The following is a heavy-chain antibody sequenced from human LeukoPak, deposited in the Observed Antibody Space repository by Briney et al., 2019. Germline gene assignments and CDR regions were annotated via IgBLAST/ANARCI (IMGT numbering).Heavy chain of an antibody. CDR2: INPNSGGT. J-gene: IGHJ4*02. V-gene: IGHV1-2*02. CDR3: ARDQAYYYDSSGYYPFDY. D-gene: IGHD3-22*01. CDR1: GYTFTGYY. Sequence: ASVKVSCTASGYTFTGYYMHWVRQAPGHGLEWMGWINPNSGGTNYAQKFQGRVTMTRDTSISTAYMELSRLRSDDTAVYYCARDQAYYYDSSGYYPFDYWGQGTLVTVSS.